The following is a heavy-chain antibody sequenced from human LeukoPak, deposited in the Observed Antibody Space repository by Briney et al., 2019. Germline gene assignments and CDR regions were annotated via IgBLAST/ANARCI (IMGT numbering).Heavy chain of an antibody. CDR1: GYTFTSYG. CDR3: ARYPYSSGWSYS. D-gene: IGHD6-19*01. CDR2: ISAYNGNT. J-gene: IGHJ4*02. V-gene: IGHV1-18*01. Sequence: GASVKVSCKASGYTFTSYGISWGRQAPGQGREWRGWISAYNGNTNYAQKLQGRVTMTTDTSTSTAYMALRSLRSADPAVYYCARYPYSSGWSYSWGPGTLVTVSS.